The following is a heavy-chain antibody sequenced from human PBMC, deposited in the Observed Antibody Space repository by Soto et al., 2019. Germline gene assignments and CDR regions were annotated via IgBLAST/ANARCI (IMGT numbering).Heavy chain of an antibody. CDR3: ARGTYHYGSGSSLPYGMDV. D-gene: IGHD3-10*01. V-gene: IGHV1-3*01. Sequence: ASVKVSCKASGYTFNSYAMHWVRQAPGQRLEWMGWINAGNGNTKYSQKFQGRVTITRDTSASTAYMELSSLRSEDTAVYYCARGTYHYGSGSSLPYGMDVWGQGTTVTVSS. CDR2: INAGNGNT. J-gene: IGHJ6*02. CDR1: GYTFNSYA.